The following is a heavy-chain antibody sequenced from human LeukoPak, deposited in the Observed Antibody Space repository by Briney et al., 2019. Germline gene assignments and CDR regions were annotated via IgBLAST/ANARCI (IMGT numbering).Heavy chain of an antibody. CDR2: ISSRSGHT. V-gene: IGHV3-21*01. CDR1: GFTFSSYS. CDR3: ARELDGIQDLDY. J-gene: IGHJ4*02. D-gene: IGHD1-1*01. Sequence: GGSLRLSCAASGFTFSSYSMNWVRQAPGKGLEWVSSISSRSGHTFYADSVRGRFTISRDTTKNSLYLQMNGLRAVDTAVYYCARELDGIQDLDYWGQGTLVTVSS.